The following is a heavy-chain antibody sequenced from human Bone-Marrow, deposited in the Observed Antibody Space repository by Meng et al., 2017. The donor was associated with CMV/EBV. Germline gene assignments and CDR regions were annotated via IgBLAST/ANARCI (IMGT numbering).Heavy chain of an antibody. D-gene: IGHD3-3*01. CDR1: GGSFSGYY. CDR2: INHSGST. CDR3: ARAAVVIIRRADY. J-gene: IGHJ4*02. Sequence: SEPLSLTCAVYGGSFSGYYWSWIRQPPGKGLEWIGEINHSGSTNYNPSLKSRVTISVDTSKNQFSLKLSSVTAADTAVYYCARAAVVIIRRADYWGQGTLVTVSS. V-gene: IGHV4-34*01.